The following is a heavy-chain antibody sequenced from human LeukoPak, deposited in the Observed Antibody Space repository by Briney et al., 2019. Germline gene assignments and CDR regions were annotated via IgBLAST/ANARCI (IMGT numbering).Heavy chain of an antibody. J-gene: IGHJ4*02. CDR1: GFTFSDYA. Sequence: GGSLRLSCAASGFTFSDYAMNWVRQAPGKGLEWVSSISSGGSYISYADSVKGRFTVSRDNAKDSLFLQMRSLRDEDTAVYYCARGPALYCTSSSCLDGVDWGEGTLVSVSS. CDR2: ISSGGSYI. D-gene: IGHD2-2*01. V-gene: IGHV3-21*01. CDR3: ARGPALYCTSSSCLDGVD.